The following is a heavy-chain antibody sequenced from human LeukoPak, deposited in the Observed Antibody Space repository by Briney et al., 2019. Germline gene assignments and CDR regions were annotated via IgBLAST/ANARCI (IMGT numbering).Heavy chain of an antibody. CDR2: IGGNT. J-gene: IGHJ6*02. CDR3: AKEGGAGYGYGMDV. CDR1: GFTFSSYA. D-gene: IGHD5-18*01. V-gene: IGHV3-23*01. Sequence: GGSLRLSCAASGFTFSSYAMTWVRQAPGKGLEWVSSIGGNTYYTDSVKGRFTISRDNSKNTLYLQMDSLRAGDTALYYCAKEGGAGYGYGMDVWGQGTTVTVSS.